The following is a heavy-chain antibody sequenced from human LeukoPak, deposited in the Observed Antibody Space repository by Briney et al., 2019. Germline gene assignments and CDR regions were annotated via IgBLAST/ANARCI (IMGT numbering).Heavy chain of an antibody. V-gene: IGHV3-66*01. CDR2: IYSGGST. Sequence: GGSLRLSCAASGFTVSSNYMGCVRQAPGKGLEWVSVIYSGGSTYYADSVKGRFTISRDNSKNTLYLQMNSLRAEDTAVYYCARDSSNYYFDYWGQGTLVTVSS. CDR1: GFTVSSNY. CDR3: ARDSSNYYFDY. D-gene: IGHD4-11*01. J-gene: IGHJ4*02.